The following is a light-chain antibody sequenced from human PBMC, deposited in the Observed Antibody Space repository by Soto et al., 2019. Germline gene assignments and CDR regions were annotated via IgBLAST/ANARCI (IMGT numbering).Light chain of an antibody. CDR1: QSISRW. Sequence: DIQMTQSPSTLSASVGDRVTITCRASQSISRWLAWYQQKPGKVPKVLIYAASTLQPGVPSRFSGSGSGTDFTLTINSLQPDDIATYFCQNYDGDLITLGQGTRLEIK. J-gene: IGKJ5*01. CDR2: AAS. CDR3: QNYDGDLIT. V-gene: IGKV1-27*01.